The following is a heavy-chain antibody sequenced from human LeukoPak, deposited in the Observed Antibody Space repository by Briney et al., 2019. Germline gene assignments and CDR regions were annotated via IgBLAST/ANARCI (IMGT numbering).Heavy chain of an antibody. CDR3: AGGYCSSTSCYDRSRFDY. D-gene: IGHD2-2*01. V-gene: IGHV4-59*01. J-gene: IGHJ4*02. CDR2: IYYSGST. CDR1: GGSISSYY. Sequence: PSETLSLTCTVSGGSISSYYWSWIRQPPGKGLEWIGYIYYSGSTNYNPSLKSRVTIPVDTSKNQFSLKLSSVTAADTAVYYCAGGYCSSTSCYDRSRFDYWGQGTLVTVSS.